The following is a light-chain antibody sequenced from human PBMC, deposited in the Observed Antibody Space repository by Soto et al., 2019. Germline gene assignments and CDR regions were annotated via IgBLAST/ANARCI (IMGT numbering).Light chain of an antibody. V-gene: IGLV2-14*01. Sequence: QSALTQPASVSGSPGQSITISCTGTSSDVGGYNYVSWYQQHPGKAPKLMIYDVSNRPSGVSNRCSGSKSGNTASLTISGRQAEDEADYCCSSYTSSSTLGVFGSGTKVTVL. J-gene: IGLJ1*01. CDR1: SSDVGGYNY. CDR2: DVS. CDR3: SSYTSSSTLGV.